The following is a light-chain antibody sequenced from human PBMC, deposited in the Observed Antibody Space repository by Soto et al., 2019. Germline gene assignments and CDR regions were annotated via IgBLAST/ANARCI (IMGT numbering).Light chain of an antibody. Sequence: VMTQTPLSLSVSPGQPASISCKSSQSLVSSDGKSYSYWYLQKPGQPPQLLIYEVSNRFSGVPDRFSRSGSGKDFTLQISRVEAEDVGVYYCLQSVKRPWTFGQGLKVDI. V-gene: IGKV2D-29*01. CDR1: QSLVSSDGKSY. CDR2: EVS. J-gene: IGKJ1*01. CDR3: LQSVKRPWT.